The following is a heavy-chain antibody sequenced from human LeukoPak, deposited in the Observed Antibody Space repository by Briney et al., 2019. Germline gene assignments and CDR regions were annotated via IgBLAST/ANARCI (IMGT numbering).Heavy chain of an antibody. CDR3: ARGTRFRGYFDY. V-gene: IGHV4-34*01. Sequence: PSETLSLTCAVYGGSFSGDYWSWIRQPPGKGLEWIGEINHSGSTNYNPSLKSRDTISVDTSKNQFSLKLSSVTAADTAVYYCARGTRFRGYFDYWGQGTLVTVSS. J-gene: IGHJ4*02. D-gene: IGHD4-23*01. CDR1: GGSFSGDY. CDR2: INHSGST.